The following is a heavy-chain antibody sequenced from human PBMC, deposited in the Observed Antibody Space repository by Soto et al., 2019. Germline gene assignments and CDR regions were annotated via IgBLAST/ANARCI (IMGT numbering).Heavy chain of an antibody. D-gene: IGHD3-3*01. CDR1: GFPFDDYT. CDR2: ISWDGGGT. J-gene: IGHJ6*02. V-gene: IGHV3-43*01. CDR3: AKDIEPSSYFWSGLPPTSAGMDF. Sequence: PGGSLRLSCAASGFPFDDYTMHLVRQAPGKGLECVSLISWDGGGTYYADSVKGRVTISRDNSKNSLYLQMNSLRTEDTALYYCAKDIEPSSYFWSGLPPTSAGMDFWGQGTTVIVSS.